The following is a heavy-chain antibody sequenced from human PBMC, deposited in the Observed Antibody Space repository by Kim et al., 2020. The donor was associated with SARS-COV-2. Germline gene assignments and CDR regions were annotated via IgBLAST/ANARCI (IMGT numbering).Heavy chain of an antibody. J-gene: IGHJ4*02. CDR1: GFTFSSYA. CDR2: IYSGGSST. Sequence: GGSLRLSCAASGFTFSSYAMSWVRQAPGKGLEWVSVIYSGGSSTYYADSVKGRFTISRDNSKNTLYLQMNSLRAEDTAVYYCAKALGDYGHEFDYWGQGTLVTVSS. CDR3: AKALGDYGHEFDY. V-gene: IGHV3-23*03. D-gene: IGHD4-17*01.